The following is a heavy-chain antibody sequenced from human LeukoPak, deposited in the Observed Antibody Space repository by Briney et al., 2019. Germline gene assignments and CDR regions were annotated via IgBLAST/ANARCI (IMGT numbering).Heavy chain of an antibody. Sequence: GGSLRLSCAASGFTFSSYSMNGVRQAPGKGLEWVSFISGSSSYIYYADSVKGRFTISRDNAKNSLYLQVDSLGAEDTAVYYCARGGDLSSSWYVSYYWGQGTLVTVSS. CDR2: ISGSSSYI. V-gene: IGHV3-21*01. J-gene: IGHJ4*02. CDR3: ARGGDLSSSWYVSYY. D-gene: IGHD6-13*01. CDR1: GFTFSSYS.